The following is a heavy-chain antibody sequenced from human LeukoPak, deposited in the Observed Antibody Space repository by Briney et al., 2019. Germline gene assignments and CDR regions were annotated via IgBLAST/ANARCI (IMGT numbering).Heavy chain of an antibody. Sequence: GTSLSLSCAASGFIFSNYVMHWVRQAPGKELEWVAVIWHDGSEKYYGDSVKGRFSISRDNSKNTLYLQMNSLRAEDTAVYFCVKESDAFDIWGQGTMVTVSS. V-gene: IGHV3-33*06. J-gene: IGHJ3*02. CDR2: IWHDGSEK. CDR3: VKESDAFDI. CDR1: GFIFSNYV.